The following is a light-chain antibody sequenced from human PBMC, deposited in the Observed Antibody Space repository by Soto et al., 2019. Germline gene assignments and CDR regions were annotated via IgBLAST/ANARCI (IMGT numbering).Light chain of an antibody. V-gene: IGKV3-20*01. CDR2: GAS. J-gene: IGKJ1*01. Sequence: EIVLTQSPGTLSLSPGERATLSCRASQSVSSSYLAWYQQKPGQAPRLLIYGASTRATGIPARFSGSGSGTEFTLSISSLEPEDFAVYYCQQYGSSPWTFGQGNKVDI. CDR1: QSVSSSY. CDR3: QQYGSSPWT.